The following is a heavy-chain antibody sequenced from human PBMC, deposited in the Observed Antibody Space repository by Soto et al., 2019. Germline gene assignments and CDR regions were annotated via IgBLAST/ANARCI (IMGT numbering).Heavy chain of an antibody. Sequence: QVTLKESGPVLVKPTEPLTLTCTVSGFSLSNARMGVSWIRQPPGKALEWLAHIFSNDEKSYSTSLKSRLTISKDTSKSQVVLTMTNMDPVDTATYYCARSPYSSGWQDYWGQGTLVTVSS. J-gene: IGHJ4*02. CDR1: GFSLSNARMG. CDR2: IFSNDEK. CDR3: ARSPYSSGWQDY. V-gene: IGHV2-26*01. D-gene: IGHD6-19*01.